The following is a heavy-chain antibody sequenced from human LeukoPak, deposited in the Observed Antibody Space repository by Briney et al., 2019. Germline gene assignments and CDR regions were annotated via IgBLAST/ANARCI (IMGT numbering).Heavy chain of an antibody. D-gene: IGHD5-12*01. J-gene: IGHJ4*02. CDR2: IYYSGST. Sequence: PSETLSLTCTVSGGSISSYYWSWIRQPAGKGLEWIGRIYYSGSTYYNPSLKSRVTISVDTSRNQFSLKLSSVTAADTAVYYCAREGRDIVATTVGYFDYWGQGTLVTVSS. CDR1: GGSISSYY. CDR3: AREGRDIVATTVGYFDY. V-gene: IGHV4-4*07.